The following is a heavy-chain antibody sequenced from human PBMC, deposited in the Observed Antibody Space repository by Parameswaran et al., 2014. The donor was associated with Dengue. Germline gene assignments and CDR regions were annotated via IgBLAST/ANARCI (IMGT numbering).Heavy chain of an antibody. CDR3: ARVHQWLVLLYYYYGMDV. CDR2: ISSSGSTI. V-gene: IGHV3-11*01. Sequence: VRQAPGKGLEWVSYISSSGSTIYYADSVKGRFTISRDNAKNSLYLQMNSLRAEDTAVYYCARVHQWLVLLYYYYGMDVWAKDHGHRLL. J-gene: IGHJ6*04. D-gene: IGHD6-19*01.